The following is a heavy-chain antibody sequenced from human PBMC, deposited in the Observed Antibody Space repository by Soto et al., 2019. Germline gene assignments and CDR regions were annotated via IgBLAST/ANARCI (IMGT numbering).Heavy chain of an antibody. J-gene: IGHJ5*02. D-gene: IGHD3-10*01. V-gene: IGHV4-39*07. CDR1: GCSISSSSYY. Sequence: SETLSLTCSVSGCSISSSSYYWSWIRQPPGKGLEWIGEINHSGSTNYNPSLKSRVTISVDTSKNQFSLKLSSVTAPDTAVYSCAREKATTMVRGVINWFDPWGQGTLVTVSS. CDR3: AREKATTMVRGVINWFDP. CDR2: INHSGST.